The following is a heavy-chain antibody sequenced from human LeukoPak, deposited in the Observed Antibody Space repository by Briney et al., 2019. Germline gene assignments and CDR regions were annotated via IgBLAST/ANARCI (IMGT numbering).Heavy chain of an antibody. J-gene: IGHJ4*02. Sequence: PSETLSLTCTVSGDSISSYYWNWIRQPPGKGLEWIGEINHSGSTNYNPSLKSRITISVDTSKNQFSLKLISVTAADTAVYYCARKASIRGGFHWGQGTLVTVSS. CDR3: ARKASIRGGFH. CDR2: INHSGST. D-gene: IGHD2-2*01. CDR1: GDSISSYY. V-gene: IGHV4-34*01.